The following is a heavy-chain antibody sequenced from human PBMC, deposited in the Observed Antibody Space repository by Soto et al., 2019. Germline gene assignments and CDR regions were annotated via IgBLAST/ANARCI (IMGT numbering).Heavy chain of an antibody. CDR3: ARLRPLRSYFDY. Sequence: KPSETLSLTCTVSGGSISSSSYYWGWIRQPPGKGLEWIGSIYYSGSTYYNPSLKSRVTISVDTSKNQFSLKLSSVTAADTAVYYCARLRPLRSYFDYWGQGTLVTVSS. V-gene: IGHV4-39*01. CDR1: GGSISSSSYY. CDR2: IYYSGST. D-gene: IGHD3-16*01. J-gene: IGHJ4*02.